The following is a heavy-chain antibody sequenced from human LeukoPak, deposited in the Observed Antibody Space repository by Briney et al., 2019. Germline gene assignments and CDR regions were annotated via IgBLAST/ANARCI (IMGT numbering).Heavy chain of an antibody. V-gene: IGHV4-30-4*01. CDR3: ARERRTRRIDP. CDR2: IYYSGST. J-gene: IGHJ5*02. Sequence: SETLSLTCTVSGGSISSGDYYWSWIRQPPGKGPEWIGYIYYSGSTYYNPSLKSRVTISVDTSKNQFSLKLSSVTAADTAVYYCARERRTRRIDPWGQGTLVTVSS. CDR1: GGSISSGDYY.